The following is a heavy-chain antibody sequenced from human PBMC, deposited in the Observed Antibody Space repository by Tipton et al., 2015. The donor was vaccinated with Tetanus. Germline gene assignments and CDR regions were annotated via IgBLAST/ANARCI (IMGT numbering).Heavy chain of an antibody. Sequence: SLRLSCAASGFTFSSHWMSWVRQALGKGLEWVANIKQDGSEKYYVDSVKGRFTISRDNAKNSLYLQMNSLRAEDTAVYYCARRTGMDVWGQGTTVTVSS. D-gene: IGHD4-17*01. CDR1: GFTFSSHW. V-gene: IGHV3-7*01. CDR2: IKQDGSEK. J-gene: IGHJ6*02. CDR3: ARRTGMDV.